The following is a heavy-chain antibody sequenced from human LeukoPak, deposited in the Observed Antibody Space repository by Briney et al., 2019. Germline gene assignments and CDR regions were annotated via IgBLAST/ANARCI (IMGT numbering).Heavy chain of an antibody. D-gene: IGHD3-10*01. CDR2: IYYSGST. Sequence: SETLSLTCTVSGGSISSGGYYWSWIRQHPGKGLEWIGYIYYSGSTYYNPSLKSRVTISVDTSKNQFSLKLSSVTAADTAVYYCARDHTLYGSGSYLSWFVPWGQGTLVTV. CDR3: ARDHTLYGSGSYLSWFVP. J-gene: IGHJ5*02. V-gene: IGHV4-31*03. CDR1: GGSISSGGYY.